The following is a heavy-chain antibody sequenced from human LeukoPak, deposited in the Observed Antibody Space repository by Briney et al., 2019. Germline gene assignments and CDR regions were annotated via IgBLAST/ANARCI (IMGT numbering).Heavy chain of an antibody. CDR3: ARSSAAMVTLGYYYYYMDV. CDR1: GYTFTSYD. CDR2: MNPNSGNT. V-gene: IGHV1-8*03. D-gene: IGHD5-18*01. Sequence: ASVKVSCKASGYTFTSYDINWVRRATGQGLEWMGWMNPNSGNTGYAQKFQGRVTITRNTSISTAYMELSSLRSEDTAVYYCARSSAAMVTLGYYYYYMDVWGKGTTVTVSS. J-gene: IGHJ6*03.